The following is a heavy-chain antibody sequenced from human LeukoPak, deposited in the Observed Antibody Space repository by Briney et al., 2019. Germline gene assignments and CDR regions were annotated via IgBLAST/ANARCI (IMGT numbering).Heavy chain of an antibody. D-gene: IGHD3-9*01. V-gene: IGHV3-23*01. CDR2: ISGSGGST. CDR1: GFTFSSYA. Sequence: PGGSLRLSCAASGFTFSSYAMSWVRQAPGKGLEWVSAISGSGGSTYYADSVKGRFTISRDNSKNTLYLQMNSLRAEDTAVYYCAKDGGYFDWFTTQVILDYWGQGTLVTVSS. CDR3: AKDGGYFDWFTTQVILDY. J-gene: IGHJ4*02.